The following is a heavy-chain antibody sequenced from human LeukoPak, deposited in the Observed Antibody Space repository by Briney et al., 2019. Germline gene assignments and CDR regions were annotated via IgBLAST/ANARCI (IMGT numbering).Heavy chain of an antibody. V-gene: IGHV4-34*01. CDR2: INHSGST. D-gene: IGHD2-21*02. CDR3: ARVSDYWFDP. Sequence: PAETLRLTCAAYGGSFSGYYWSWIRQPPGKGLEWMGEINHSGSTNYNPSLKSRVTISVDTSKTQYSLKLSSVTAADAAVYYCARVSDYWFDPWGQGTLVTVSS. J-gene: IGHJ5*02. CDR1: GGSFSGYY.